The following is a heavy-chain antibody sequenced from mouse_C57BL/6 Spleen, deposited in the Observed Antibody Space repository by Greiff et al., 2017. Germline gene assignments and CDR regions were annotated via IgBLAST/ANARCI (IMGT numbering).Heavy chain of an antibody. V-gene: IGHV1-18*01. CDR2: INPNNGGT. CDR3: ARGGLTGHFDY. Sequence: DVHLVESGPELVKPGASVKIPCKASGYTFTDYNMDWVKQSHGKSLEWIGDINPNNGGTIYNQKFKGKATLTVDKSSSTAYMELRSLTSEDTAVYYCARGGLTGHFDYWGQGTTLTVSS. D-gene: IGHD4-1*01. CDR1: GYTFTDYN. J-gene: IGHJ2*01.